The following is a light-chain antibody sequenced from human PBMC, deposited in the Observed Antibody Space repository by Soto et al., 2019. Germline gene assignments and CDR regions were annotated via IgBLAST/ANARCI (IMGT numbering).Light chain of an antibody. Sequence: DIQMTQSPSSLSASVGDRVTITCQASQDISTFLNWYHHRPGKAPKLLIYDASHLQSGVASRFSASGAGTDFTFTISSLQPEDVGTYYCQQYATLSYNFGQGTKLGI. J-gene: IGKJ2*01. CDR2: DAS. CDR1: QDISTF. CDR3: QQYATLSYN. V-gene: IGKV1-33*01.